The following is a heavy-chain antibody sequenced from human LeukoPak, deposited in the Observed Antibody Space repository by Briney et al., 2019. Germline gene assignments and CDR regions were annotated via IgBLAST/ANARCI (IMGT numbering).Heavy chain of an antibody. Sequence: PGGSLRLSCAASGFTFSTYSMNWVRQAPGKGLEWVSYITSSSSTMFYADSVKGRFTISRDNAKNSLYLQMNSLRAEDTAVYYCARDVKSYSSGASYFDYWGQGTLVTVSS. CDR3: ARDVKSYSSGASYFDY. D-gene: IGHD6-19*01. J-gene: IGHJ4*02. V-gene: IGHV3-48*01. CDR1: GFTFSTYS. CDR2: ITSSSSTM.